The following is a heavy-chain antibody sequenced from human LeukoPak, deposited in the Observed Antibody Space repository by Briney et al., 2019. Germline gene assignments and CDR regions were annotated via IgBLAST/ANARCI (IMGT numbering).Heavy chain of an antibody. CDR2: IYYSGST. V-gene: IGHV4-39*07. CDR3: ARSLAAAERANFDY. J-gene: IGHJ4*02. CDR1: GGSISSSSYY. D-gene: IGHD6-13*01. Sequence: PSQTLSLTCTVSGGSISSSSYYWGWIRQPPGKGLEWIGSIYYSGSTYYNTSLKSRVTISVDTSKNQFSLKLSSVTAADTAVYYCARSLAAAERANFDYWGQGTLVTVSS.